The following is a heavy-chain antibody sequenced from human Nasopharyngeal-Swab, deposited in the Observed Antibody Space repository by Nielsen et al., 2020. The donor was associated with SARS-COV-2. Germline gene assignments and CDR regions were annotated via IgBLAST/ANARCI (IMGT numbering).Heavy chain of an antibody. CDR3: AVGATGYYYMDV. V-gene: IGHV1-69*13. J-gene: IGHJ6*03. Sequence: SVKVSCKASGGTFSSYAISWVRQAPGQGLEWMGGIIPIFGTANYAQKFQGRVTITADESTSTAYMGLSSLRSEDTAVYYCAVGATGYYYMDVWGPGTTVTFSS. D-gene: IGHD1-26*01. CDR2: IIPIFGTA. CDR1: GGTFSSYA.